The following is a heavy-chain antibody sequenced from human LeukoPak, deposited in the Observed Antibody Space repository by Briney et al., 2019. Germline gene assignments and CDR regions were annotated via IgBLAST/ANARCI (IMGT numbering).Heavy chain of an antibody. D-gene: IGHD2-21*02. CDR3: ARDLVVTAGAY. CDR2: ISYDGSNK. CDR1: EFTFSSYG. J-gene: IGHJ4*02. V-gene: IGHV3-30*03. Sequence: GRSLRLSCAASEFTFSSYGMHWVRRAPGKGLEWMAVISYDGSNKYYADSVKGRFTISRDNAKNSLYLQMNSLRAEDTAVYYCARDLVVTAGAYWGQGTLVTVSS.